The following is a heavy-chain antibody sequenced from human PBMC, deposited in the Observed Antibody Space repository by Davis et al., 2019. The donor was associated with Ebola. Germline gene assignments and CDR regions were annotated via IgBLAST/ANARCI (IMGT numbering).Heavy chain of an antibody. CDR1: GGSISSYY. D-gene: IGHD6-19*01. CDR3: ARRERYSSGWYFDL. Sequence: PSETLSLTCTVSGGSISSYYWSWIRQPPGKGLEWIGYIYYDGSTDYNPSLKSRVTISVDTSKNQFSLRLNSVTAADTAVYYCARRERYSSGWYFDLWGRGILVTVSS. V-gene: IGHV4-59*01. CDR2: IYYDGST. J-gene: IGHJ2*01.